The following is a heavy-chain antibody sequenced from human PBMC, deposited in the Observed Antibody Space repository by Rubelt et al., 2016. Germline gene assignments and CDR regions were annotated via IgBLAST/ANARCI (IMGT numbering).Heavy chain of an antibody. J-gene: IGHJ4*02. V-gene: IGHV3-48*02. CDR3: ATQGYCSSTSCYGAY. Sequence: EVQLVESGGGLVQPGGSLRLSCAASGFTFSSYSMNWVRQAPGKGLEWVSYISSRSSTIYYADYVKGRFTIARDNAKNSLYLQMNSLRDEDTAVYYCATQGYCSSTSCYGAYWGQGTLVTVSS. CDR2: ISSRSSTI. D-gene: IGHD2-2*01. CDR1: GFTFSSYS.